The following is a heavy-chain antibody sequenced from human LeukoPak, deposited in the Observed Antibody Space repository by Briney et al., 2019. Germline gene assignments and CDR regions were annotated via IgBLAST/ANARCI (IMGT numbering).Heavy chain of an antibody. CDR2: IGDTT. J-gene: IGHJ4*02. Sequence: PGGSLGLSCAASGSTFSSYATNWVRQAPGKGLEWVSAIGDTTYYADSVEGRFTISRDNSKNTLYLQMNSLRAEDAAIYYCAKAFAFVGANFFDYWGQRTLVTVSS. D-gene: IGHD1-26*01. CDR3: AKAFAFVGANFFDY. V-gene: IGHV3-23*01. CDR1: GSTFSSYA.